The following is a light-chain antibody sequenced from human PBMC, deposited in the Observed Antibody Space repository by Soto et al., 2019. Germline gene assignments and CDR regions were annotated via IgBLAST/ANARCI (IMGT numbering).Light chain of an antibody. CDR2: SDN. V-gene: IGLV1-44*01. CDR3: AAWDGSLNGWV. Sequence: QSVLTQPPSASGTPGQRVTISCSEARSNIGSRTLYWYQQLPGTAPRLLIYSDNQRPSGVPDRFSGSKSVTSASLAISGLQAEDAADYYCAAWDGSLNGWVFGGGTKLTVL. J-gene: IGLJ3*02. CDR1: RSNIGSRT.